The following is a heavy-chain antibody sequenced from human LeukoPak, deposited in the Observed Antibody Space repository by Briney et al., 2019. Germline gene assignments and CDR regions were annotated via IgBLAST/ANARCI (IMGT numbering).Heavy chain of an antibody. D-gene: IGHD3-10*01. V-gene: IGHV3-74*01. CDR1: GFTFSNYW. CDR2: INSDGSST. J-gene: IGHJ4*02. Sequence: GGSLRLSCAASGFTFSNYWMHWVRQAPGKGLVWVSRINSDGSSTSYADSVKGRFTLSRDNAKNTMYLQMNSLRAEDTAIYYCTRSEYSFDYWGQGALVTVSS. CDR3: TRSEYSFDY.